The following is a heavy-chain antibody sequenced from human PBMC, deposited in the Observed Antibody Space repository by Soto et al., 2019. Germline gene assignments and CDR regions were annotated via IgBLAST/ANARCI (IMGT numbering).Heavy chain of an antibody. CDR3: AKGAVRDGYNYYYYYGMDV. CDR1: GFTFIRYA. V-gene: IGHV3-23*01. J-gene: IGHJ6*02. Sequence: GGSLRLSCAASGFTFIRYAIILFRHSPLKWLEWVSAISGSGGSTYYADSVKGRFTISRDNSKNTLYLQMNSLRAEDTAVYYCAKGAVRDGYNYYYYYGMDVWGQGTTVTVSS. CDR2: ISGSGGST. D-gene: IGHD5-12*01.